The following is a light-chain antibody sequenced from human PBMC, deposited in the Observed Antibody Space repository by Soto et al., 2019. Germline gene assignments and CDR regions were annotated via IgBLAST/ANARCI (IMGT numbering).Light chain of an antibody. CDR1: QSVDTW. V-gene: IGKV1-5*03. CDR3: QQYNNYPRT. Sequence: DIQMTQFPSTLSASVGDRVTITCRASQSVDTWLAWYQQKPGKAPSLVIYKASNLESGVPSRFSGSGSETEFTLTIRSLQPDDFATYYCQQYNNYPRTFGQGTKVEVK. CDR2: KAS. J-gene: IGKJ1*01.